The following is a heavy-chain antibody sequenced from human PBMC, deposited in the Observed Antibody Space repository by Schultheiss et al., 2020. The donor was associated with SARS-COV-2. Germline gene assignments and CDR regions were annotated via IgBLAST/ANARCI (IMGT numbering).Heavy chain of an antibody. CDR2: INPSGGST. CDR3: ARDRWGSSGSLDAFDI. V-gene: IGHV1-46*01. J-gene: IGHJ3*02. D-gene: IGHD1-26*01. CDR1: GGTFTSYY. Sequence: ASVKVSCKASGGTFTSYYMHWVRRAPGQGLEWMGIINPSGGSTSYAQKFQGRVIMTTDTSTSTAYMELRSLRSDDTAVYYCARDRWGSSGSLDAFDIWGQGTMVTVSS.